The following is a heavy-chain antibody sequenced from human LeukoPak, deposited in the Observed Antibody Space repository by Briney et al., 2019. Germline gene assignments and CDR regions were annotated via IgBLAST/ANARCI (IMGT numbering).Heavy chain of an antibody. Sequence: TETLSLTCTVSGGSISHYYWSWIRQPPGKGLEWIGYIYYSGTTNYNPSLKSRVTISVDTSKNQFSLKLNSVTAADTAVYYCAREDPRTKVPEGMDVWGQGTTVTVSS. CDR1: GGSISHYY. J-gene: IGHJ6*02. CDR3: AREDPRTKVPEGMDV. D-gene: IGHD4/OR15-4a*01. CDR2: IYYSGTT. V-gene: IGHV4-59*01.